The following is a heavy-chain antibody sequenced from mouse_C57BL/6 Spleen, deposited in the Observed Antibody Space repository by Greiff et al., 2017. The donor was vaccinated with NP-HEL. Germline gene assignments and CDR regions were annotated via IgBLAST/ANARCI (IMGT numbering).Heavy chain of an antibody. J-gene: IGHJ4*01. CDR1: GFTFSDYY. D-gene: IGHD2-4*01. Sequence: EVQRVESGGGLVQPGGSLKLSCAASGFTFSDYYMYWVRQTPEKRLEWVAYISNGGGSTYYPDTVKGRFTISRDNAKNTLYLQMSRLKSEDTAMYYCARRYDFSYAMDYWGQGTSVTVSS. CDR3: ARRYDFSYAMDY. V-gene: IGHV5-12*01. CDR2: ISNGGGST.